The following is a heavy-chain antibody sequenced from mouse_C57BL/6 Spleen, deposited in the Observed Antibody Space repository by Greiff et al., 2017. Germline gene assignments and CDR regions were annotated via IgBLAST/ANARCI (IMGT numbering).Heavy chain of an antibody. CDR2: INPSNGGT. D-gene: IGHD3-2*02. V-gene: IGHV1-53*01. CDR3: ARGYSSGYLAWFAY. J-gene: IGHJ3*01. CDR1: GYTFTSYW. Sequence: QVQLKQPGTELVKPGASVKLSCTASGYTFTSYWMHWVKQRPGQGLEWIGNINPSNGGTNYNEKFKGKATLSVDKSSSTAYMQLSSLTSEDSAVYYCARGYSSGYLAWFAYWGQGTLVTVSA.